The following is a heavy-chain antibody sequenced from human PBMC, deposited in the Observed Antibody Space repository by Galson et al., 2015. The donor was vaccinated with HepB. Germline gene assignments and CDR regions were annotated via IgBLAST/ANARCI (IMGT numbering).Heavy chain of an antibody. CDR1: GGTFSSYA. J-gene: IGHJ6*02. Sequence: SVKVSCKASGGTFSSYAISWVRQAPGQGLEWMGGIIPIFGTANYAQKFQGRVTMTRDTSTSTVYMELSSLRSEDTAVYYCARAPSSWYDDGMDVWGQGTTVTVSS. CDR3: ARAPSSWYDDGMDV. CDR2: IIPIFGTA. D-gene: IGHD6-13*01. V-gene: IGHV1-69*05.